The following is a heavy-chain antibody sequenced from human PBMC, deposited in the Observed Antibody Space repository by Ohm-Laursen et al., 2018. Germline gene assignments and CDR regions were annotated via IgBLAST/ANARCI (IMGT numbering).Heavy chain of an antibody. CDR3: ARDPDRHYYYGMDV. D-gene: IGHD3-10*01. J-gene: IGHJ6*02. CDR2: INPSSGTT. Sequence: ASVKVSCKASGYTFTTYYMHWVRQAPGEGLEWMGIINPSSGTTTYPQKFQGRVTMTRDTSTSTVYMELSSLRSEDTAVYYCARDPDRHYYYGMDVWGQGTAVTVSS. V-gene: IGHV1-46*01. CDR1: GYTFTTYY.